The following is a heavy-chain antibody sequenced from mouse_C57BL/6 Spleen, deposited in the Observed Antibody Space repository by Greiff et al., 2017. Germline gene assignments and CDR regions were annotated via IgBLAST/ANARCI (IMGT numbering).Heavy chain of an antibody. CDR1: GYAFTNYL. J-gene: IGHJ4*01. D-gene: IGHD2-3*01. CDR3: AREGVDAGAMDY. CDR2: INPGSGGT. Sequence: VKLQESGAELVRPGTSVKVSCKASGYAFTNYLIEWVKQRPGQGLEWIGVINPGSGGTNYNEKFKGKATLTADKSSSTAYMQLSSLTSEDSAVYFCAREGVDAGAMDYWGQGTSVTVSS. V-gene: IGHV1-54*01.